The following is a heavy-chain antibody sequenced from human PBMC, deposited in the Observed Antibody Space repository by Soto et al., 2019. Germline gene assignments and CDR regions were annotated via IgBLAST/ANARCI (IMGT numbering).Heavy chain of an antibody. CDR3: ARSRYYDILTGYYTASWYYLDY. V-gene: IGHV1-18*01. D-gene: IGHD3-9*01. CDR1: GYTFTSDG. J-gene: IGHJ4*02. CDR2: ISAYNGNT. Sequence: ASVKVSCKASGYTFTSDGISWVRQAPGQGLEWMGWISAYNGNTNYAQKLQGRVTMTTDTSTSTAYMELRSLRSDDTAVYYCARSRYYDILTGYYTASWYYLDYWGQGTLVTV.